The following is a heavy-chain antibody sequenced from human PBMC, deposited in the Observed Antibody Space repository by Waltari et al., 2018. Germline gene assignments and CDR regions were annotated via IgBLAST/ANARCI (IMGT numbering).Heavy chain of an antibody. CDR3: ARRIWTQKYFDY. D-gene: IGHD3-3*01. V-gene: IGHV4-39*01. CDR2: ISTAGNT. Sequence: QLQLQESGPGLVKPSETLSLTCTVSGDSIVSFTYYWAWIRQPPGRGPEWIGTISTAGNTYYNPSLKSRVTLSVDTSKNQFSLKLNSVTAADTAVYFCARRIWTQKYFDYWGHGTLLIVSS. J-gene: IGHJ4*01. CDR1: GDSIVSFTYY.